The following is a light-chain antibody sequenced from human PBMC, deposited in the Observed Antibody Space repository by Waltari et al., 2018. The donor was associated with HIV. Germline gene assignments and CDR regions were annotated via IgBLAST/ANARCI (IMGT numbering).Light chain of an antibody. CDR3: QQYSDWPPFT. Sequence: EIVMTQSPATLSVSPGERATLSCRASQSVRSGLAWYQQKPGQPPRLLIYAASTRATGIPARFSGSGSGTEFTLTNSSLQSEDFAVYYCQQYSDWPPFTFGGGTKVEIK. J-gene: IGKJ4*01. V-gene: IGKV3-15*01. CDR2: AAS. CDR1: QSVRSG.